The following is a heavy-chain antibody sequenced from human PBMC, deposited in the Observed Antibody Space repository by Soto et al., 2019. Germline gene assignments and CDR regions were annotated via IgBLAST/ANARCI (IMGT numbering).Heavy chain of an antibody. Sequence: AELVESGGGAVQPGRSLRLSCATSAFIFRNSAIHWVRQAPGKGLEWVALISFDGSKKYYADTVKGRFTISRDTSNNQLYLQMDSLRTEDTAVYYCARGGHRESFYRYFDLWGRGALVTVSS. J-gene: IGHJ2*01. V-gene: IGHV3-30-3*01. CDR3: ARGGHRESFYRYFDL. CDR1: AFIFRNSA. CDR2: ISFDGSKK.